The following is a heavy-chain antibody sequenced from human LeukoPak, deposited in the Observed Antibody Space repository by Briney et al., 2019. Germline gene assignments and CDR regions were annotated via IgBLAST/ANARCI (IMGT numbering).Heavy chain of an antibody. Sequence: SETLSLTCTVPGGPISSYYWSWIRQPAGKGLEWIGRIYTSGSTNYNPSLKSRVTMSVDTSKNQFSLKLSSVTAADTAVYYCARSLVVVPAAKYYYGMDVWGQGTTVTVSS. V-gene: IGHV4-4*07. D-gene: IGHD2-2*01. CDR2: IYTSGST. CDR3: ARSLVVVPAAKYYYGMDV. J-gene: IGHJ6*02. CDR1: GGPISSYY.